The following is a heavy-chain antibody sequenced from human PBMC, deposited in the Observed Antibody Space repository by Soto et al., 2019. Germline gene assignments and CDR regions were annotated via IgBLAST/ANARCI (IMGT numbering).Heavy chain of an antibody. CDR1: GYTFTTYG. V-gene: IGHV1-18*04. CDR3: ATRLWENSDALDI. D-gene: IGHD1-26*01. CDR2: ISAYNGNA. Sequence: ASVKVSCKASGYTFTTYGITWVRQAPGQGLEWMGWISAYNGNANYAQKLQGRVSMTTDTSTSTAYMELRSLRSDDTAMYYCATRLWENSDALDIWGQGTMVTVSS. J-gene: IGHJ3*02.